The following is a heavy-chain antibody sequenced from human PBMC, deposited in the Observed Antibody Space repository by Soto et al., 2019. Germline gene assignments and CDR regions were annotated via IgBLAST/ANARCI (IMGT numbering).Heavy chain of an antibody. CDR2: VRNKANSYTT. CDR1: GFTFSDSY. Sequence: PGGSLRLSCTASGFTFSDSYMDWVRQAPGKGLDWVGRVRNKANSYTTEYAASVKGRFTVSRDDSKNSLYLQMNSLKTEDTAVYYCVKGHLALDNWGPGTLVTSPQ. V-gene: IGHV3-72*01. J-gene: IGHJ4*02. CDR3: VKGHLALDN.